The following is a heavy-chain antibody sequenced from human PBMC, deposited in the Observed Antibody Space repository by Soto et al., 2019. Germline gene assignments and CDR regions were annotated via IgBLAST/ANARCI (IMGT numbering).Heavy chain of an antibody. V-gene: IGHV1-46*01. D-gene: IGHD3-22*01. Sequence: ASVKSSCKASGYSFTSYYIYWVRQAPGQGLEWMGMINPNGGSTNSPQKFQGRVTMTRDTSTSTVYIELSTLRSEDTAVYYCARVTYYYGSDDYYYAYWGQGTLVTVSS. J-gene: IGHJ4*02. CDR1: GYSFTSYY. CDR2: INPNGGST. CDR3: ARVTYYYGSDDYYYAY.